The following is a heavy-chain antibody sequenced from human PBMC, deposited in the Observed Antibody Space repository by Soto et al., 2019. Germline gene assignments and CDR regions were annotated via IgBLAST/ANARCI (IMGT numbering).Heavy chain of an antibody. CDR3: ARDDLTLSYYYDSRAFDY. J-gene: IGHJ4*02. CDR1: GFTFSSYG. Sequence: PGGSLRLSCAASGFTFSSYGMHWVRQAPGKGLEWVAVIWYDGSNKYYADSVKGRFTISRDNSKNTLYLQMNSLRAEDTAVYYCARDDLTLSYYYDSRAFDYWGQGTLVTVSS. D-gene: IGHD3-22*01. CDR2: IWYDGSNK. V-gene: IGHV3-33*01.